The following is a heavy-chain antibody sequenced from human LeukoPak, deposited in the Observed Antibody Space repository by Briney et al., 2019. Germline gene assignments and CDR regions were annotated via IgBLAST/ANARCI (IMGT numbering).Heavy chain of an antibody. V-gene: IGHV3-11*06. CDR1: GFTFSDYY. D-gene: IGHD1-14*01. CDR3: ARDLPVSEGDWFDP. J-gene: IGHJ5*02. CDR2: ISSSSSYI. Sequence: PGGSLRLSCAASGFTFSDYYMSWIRQAPGKGLEWVSYISSSSSYIYYADSVKGRFTISRDNAKNSLYLQMNSLRAEDTAVYYCARDLPVSEGDWFDPWGQGTLVTVSS.